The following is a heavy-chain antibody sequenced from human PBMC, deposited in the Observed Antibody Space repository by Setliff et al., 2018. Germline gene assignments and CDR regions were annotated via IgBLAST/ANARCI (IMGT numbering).Heavy chain of an antibody. CDR2: IYTSGST. D-gene: IGHD1-1*01. CDR1: GGSISSGSDY. CDR3: VREGYSEYFQD. J-gene: IGHJ1*01. Sequence: PSETLSLTCSVSGGSISSGSDYWTWIRQLAGKGLEWIGHIYTSGSTNYNPSLKSRVTISVDTSKNQLSLTLSSVTAADTAVYYCVREGYSEYFQDWGRGTLVTVSS. V-gene: IGHV4-61*09.